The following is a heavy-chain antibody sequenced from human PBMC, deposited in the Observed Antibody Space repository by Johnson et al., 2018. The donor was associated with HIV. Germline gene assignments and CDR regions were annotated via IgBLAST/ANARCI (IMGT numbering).Heavy chain of an antibody. D-gene: IGHD6-13*01. J-gene: IGHJ3*02. CDR3: AAIGGIGSSWSAAFDI. CDR2: ISWNSGSI. Sequence: VQLVESGGGLVQPGRSLRLSCAASGFTFDDYAVHWVRQVPGKGLEWVSGISWNSGSIGYADSVKGRFTISRDNAKNSLYLQMNSLRAEDTALYYCAAIGGIGSSWSAAFDIWGQGTMVTVSS. CDR1: GFTFDDYA. V-gene: IGHV3-9*01.